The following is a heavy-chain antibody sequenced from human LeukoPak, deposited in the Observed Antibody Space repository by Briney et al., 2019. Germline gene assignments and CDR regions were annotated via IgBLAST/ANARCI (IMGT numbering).Heavy chain of an antibody. CDR2: ISYSGNT. J-gene: IGHJ4*02. CDR1: GGSINSHY. Sequence: SETLSLTCTVSGGSINSHYWGWVRQPPGKGLVWIGYISYSGNTNYNPSLKSRVTISMHTSKNQLSLKLSSVTAADTAVYYCARGGQWLAYYFDYWGQGTLVTVSS. D-gene: IGHD6-19*01. V-gene: IGHV4-59*08. CDR3: ARGGQWLAYYFDY.